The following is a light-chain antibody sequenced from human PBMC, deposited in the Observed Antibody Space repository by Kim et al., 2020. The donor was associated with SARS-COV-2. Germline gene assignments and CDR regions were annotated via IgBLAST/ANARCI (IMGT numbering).Light chain of an antibody. J-gene: IGKJ1*01. Sequence: APAQTATRSCRDSQSVSSNCFAWYQQKPGQAPRLLIYGASSRATGIPDRFSGSGSGTDFTLTITRLEPEDFAVYYCQQYSSSPATFGQGTKVDIK. V-gene: IGKV3-20*01. CDR3: QQYSSSPAT. CDR1: QSVSSNC. CDR2: GAS.